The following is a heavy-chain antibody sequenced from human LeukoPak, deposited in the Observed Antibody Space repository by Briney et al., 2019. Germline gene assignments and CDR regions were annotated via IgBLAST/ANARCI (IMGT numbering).Heavy chain of an antibody. D-gene: IGHD6-13*01. J-gene: IGHJ4*02. Sequence: SETLSLTCTVSGGSISSSIYYWGWIRQPPGKGLEWIGSISYSGSTYYNPSLKSRVTISVDTFKKQFSLKLSSVTAADTAVYYCARLGVSSSWYDYWGQGTLVTVSS. CDR2: ISYSGST. V-gene: IGHV4-39*01. CDR3: ARLGVSSSWYDY. CDR1: GGSISSSIYY.